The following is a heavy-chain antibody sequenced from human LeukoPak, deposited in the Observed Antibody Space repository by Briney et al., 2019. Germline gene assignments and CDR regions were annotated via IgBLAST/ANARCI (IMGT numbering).Heavy chain of an antibody. D-gene: IGHD5-18*01. CDR1: GFTFSSYG. V-gene: IGHV3-33*01. J-gene: IGHJ4*02. CDR3: ARDEHQGDSYGKFDY. Sequence: GGSLRLSCAASGFTFSSYGMHWVRQAPGKGLEWVAVIWYDGSNKYYADSVKDRFTISRDNSKNTLYLQMNSLRAEDTAVYYCARDEHQGDSYGKFDYWGQGTLVTVSS. CDR2: IWYDGSNK.